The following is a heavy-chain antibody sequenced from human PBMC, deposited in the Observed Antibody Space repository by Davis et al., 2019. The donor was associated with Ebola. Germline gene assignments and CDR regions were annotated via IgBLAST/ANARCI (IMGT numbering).Heavy chain of an antibody. CDR1: GFTFSSYA. D-gene: IGHD3-9*01. Sequence: GESLKISCAASGFTFSSYAMTWVRQAPGKGLEWVSGISGSGTSTYYADSVKGRFTISRDNSKNTLYLQMNSLRAEDTSVYYCAKDIDPFDYCGQGTLVTVSS. CDR3: AKDIDPFDY. V-gene: IGHV3-23*01. J-gene: IGHJ4*02. CDR2: ISGSGTST.